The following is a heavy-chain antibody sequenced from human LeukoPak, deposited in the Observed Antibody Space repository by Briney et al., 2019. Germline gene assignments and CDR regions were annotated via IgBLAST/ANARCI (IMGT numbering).Heavy chain of an antibody. V-gene: IGHV1-2*04. J-gene: IGHJ4*02. D-gene: IGHD6-13*01. CDR1: GYTFTGYY. CDR3: ARSGYSSSWYLDY. CDR2: TNPNNGGT. Sequence: ASVKVSCKASGYTFTGYYIHWVRQAPGQGLEWMGWTNPNNGGTNYAQKFQGWVTMTRDTSISTAYMELNRLTSDDTAVYSCARSGYSSSWYLDYWGQGTLVTVSS.